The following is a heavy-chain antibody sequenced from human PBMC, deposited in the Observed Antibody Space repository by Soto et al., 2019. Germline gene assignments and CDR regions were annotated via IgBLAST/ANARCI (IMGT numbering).Heavy chain of an antibody. CDR3: ARVHTGWYRGIDY. CDR2: ISNDGINK. V-gene: IGHV3-30-3*01. Sequence: QVQLVESGGGVDQPGRSLRLSCAASGFTFSTYPMNWVRQAPGKGLEWVALISNDGINKYYADSVQGRFTISRDNSKNTVYLQMNSLRTEDTAVYYCARVHTGWYRGIDYWGQGSLVTVSS. D-gene: IGHD6-19*01. J-gene: IGHJ4*02. CDR1: GFTFSTYP.